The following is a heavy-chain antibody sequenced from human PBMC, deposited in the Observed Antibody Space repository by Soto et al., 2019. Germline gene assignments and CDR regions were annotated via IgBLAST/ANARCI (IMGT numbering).Heavy chain of an antibody. CDR3: ARPSGYSGYDSDFDY. J-gene: IGHJ4*02. D-gene: IGHD5-12*01. CDR2: INPNSGGT. V-gene: IGHV1-2*02. Sequence: ASVKVSCKVSGYTFTGYYMHWVRQAPGQGLEWMGWINPNSGGTNYAQKFQGRVTMTRDTSISTAYMELSSLRSEDTAVYYCARPSGYSGYDSDFDYWGQGTLVTVSS. CDR1: GYTFTGYY.